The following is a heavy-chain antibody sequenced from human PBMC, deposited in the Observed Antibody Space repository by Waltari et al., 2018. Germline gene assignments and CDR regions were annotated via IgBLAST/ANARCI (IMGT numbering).Heavy chain of an antibody. CDR1: GGPISSSSYY. CDR3: ARTTDYGDPDYYYYYGMDV. V-gene: IGHV4-39*01. D-gene: IGHD4-17*01. Sequence: QLQLQESGPGLVKPSETLSLTCPVSGGPISSSSYYWGWIRQPPGKGLEWIGSIYYSGSTYYNPSLKSRVTISVDTSKNQFSLKLSSVTAADTAVYYCARTTDYGDPDYYYYYGMDVWGQGTMVTVSS. CDR2: IYYSGST. J-gene: IGHJ6*02.